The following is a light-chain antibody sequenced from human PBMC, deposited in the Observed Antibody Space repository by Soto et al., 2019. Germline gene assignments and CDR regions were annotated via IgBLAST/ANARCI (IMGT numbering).Light chain of an antibody. Sequence: ERMLTQSPGTLSLSPGERATLSCRASQSVSTRYLAWYQQKPGQAPRLLIYGASIRATGIPDRFSGSGSGTDFTLTISRLEPEDFAVYYCHQFGSSPPALTFGQGTKLEI. J-gene: IGKJ2*01. CDR2: GAS. V-gene: IGKV3-20*01. CDR1: QSVSTRY. CDR3: HQFGSSPPALT.